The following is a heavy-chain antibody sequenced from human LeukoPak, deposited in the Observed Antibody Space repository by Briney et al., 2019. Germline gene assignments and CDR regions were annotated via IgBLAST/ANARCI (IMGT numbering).Heavy chain of an antibody. J-gene: IGHJ4*02. V-gene: IGHV4-34*01. CDR2: INNSGST. CDR1: VGSLSGYY. Sequence: SETLSLTCAVYVGSLSGYYWNWIRPPQGKGRGWIGEINNSGSTHYNPSLKSRVTISVDTSQKQFSLRLTSVTAADTAVYYCARGRYLTTSGGAAAGFLDYWGQGSLVTVST. CDR3: ARGRYLTTSGGAAAGFLDY. D-gene: IGHD6-13*01.